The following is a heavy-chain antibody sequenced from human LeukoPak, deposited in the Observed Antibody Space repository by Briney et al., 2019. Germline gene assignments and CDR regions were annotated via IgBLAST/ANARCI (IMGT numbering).Heavy chain of an antibody. CDR1: GYTFTIYY. Sequence: ASVKASCKASGYTFTIYYMHWVRQAPGQGLEWMGIINPSGGSTSYAQKFQGRVTMTRDTSTSTVYMELSSLRSEDTAVYYCAREDSYYDSSGYFGSMGYWGQGTLVTVSS. CDR2: INPSGGST. V-gene: IGHV1-46*01. D-gene: IGHD3-22*01. CDR3: AREDSYYDSSGYFGSMGY. J-gene: IGHJ4*02.